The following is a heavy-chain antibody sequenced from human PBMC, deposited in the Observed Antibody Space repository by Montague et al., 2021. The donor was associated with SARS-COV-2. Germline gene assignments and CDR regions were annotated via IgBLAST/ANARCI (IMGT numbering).Heavy chain of an antibody. D-gene: IGHD2/OR15-2a*01. CDR1: GGSVNSGSLY. Sequence: ETLSLTCTVSGGSVNSGSLYWSWIRQPPGKGLEWIGYLYYGGSINYNPSLKSRVTISVDTSKNDFSLKLSSVTAADSAVYFCARAYYGVNDAFDIWGHGIMVTVSS. V-gene: IGHV4-61*03. CDR2: LYYGGSI. J-gene: IGHJ3*02. CDR3: ARAYYGVNDAFDI.